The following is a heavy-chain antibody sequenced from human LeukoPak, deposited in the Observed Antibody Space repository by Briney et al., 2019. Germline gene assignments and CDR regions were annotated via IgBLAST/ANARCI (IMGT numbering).Heavy chain of an antibody. Sequence: GASVKVSCKASGGTFSSYAISWVRQAPGQGLEWMGGIIPIFGTANYAQKFQGRVTITADESTSTAYMELSSLRSEDTAVYYCARAPVAGDGSGSYYLSGAFDIWGQGTMVTVSS. CDR3: ARAPVAGDGSGSYYLSGAFDI. J-gene: IGHJ3*02. CDR2: IIPIFGTA. D-gene: IGHD3-10*01. V-gene: IGHV1-69*13. CDR1: GGTFSSYA.